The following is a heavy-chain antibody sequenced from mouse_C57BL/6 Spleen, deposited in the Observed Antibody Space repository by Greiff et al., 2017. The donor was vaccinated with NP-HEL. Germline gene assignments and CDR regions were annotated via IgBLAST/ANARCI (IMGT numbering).Heavy chain of an antibody. CDR3: ARSVPWYFDV. D-gene: IGHD1-1*01. CDR2: IYPGDGDT. V-gene: IGHV1-82*01. Sequence: VQLQQSGPELVKPGASVKISCKASGYAFSSSWMNWVQQRPGKGLEWIGRIYPGDGDTNYNGKFKGKATLTADKSSSTAYMQLSSLTSEDSAVYFCARSVPWYFDVWGTGTTVTVSS. J-gene: IGHJ1*03. CDR1: GYAFSSSW.